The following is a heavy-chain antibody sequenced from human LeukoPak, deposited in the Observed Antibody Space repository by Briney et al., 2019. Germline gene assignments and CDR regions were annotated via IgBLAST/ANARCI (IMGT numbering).Heavy chain of an antibody. V-gene: IGHV1-24*01. CDR3: ATETQTHCSSTSCYVDDY. CDR1: GVSLSATS. CDR2: FDPEDGES. D-gene: IGHD2-2*01. Sequence: ASVKVSCKVSGVSLSATSIHWVRQTPGQWLEWMGGFDPEDGESIFAQRFQGRFSMTEDTSTDTAYMELSSLRSEDTAVYYCATETQTHCSSTSCYVDDYWGQGTLVTVSS. J-gene: IGHJ4*02.